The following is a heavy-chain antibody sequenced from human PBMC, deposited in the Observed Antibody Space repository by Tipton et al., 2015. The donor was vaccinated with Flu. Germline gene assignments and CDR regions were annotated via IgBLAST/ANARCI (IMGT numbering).Heavy chain of an antibody. CDR3: ARDLVPGGAGSQNYYYYGMDV. CDR1: GYTFTSYG. J-gene: IGHJ6*02. D-gene: IGHD3-10*01. Sequence: QLVQSGAEVKKPGASVKVSCKASGYTFTSYGISWVRQAPGQGLEWMGWISAYNGNTNYAQKLQGRVTMTTDTSTSTAYMELRSLRSVDTAVYYCARDLVPGGAGSQNYYYYGMDVWGQGTTVTVSS. V-gene: IGHV1-18*01. CDR2: ISAYNGNT.